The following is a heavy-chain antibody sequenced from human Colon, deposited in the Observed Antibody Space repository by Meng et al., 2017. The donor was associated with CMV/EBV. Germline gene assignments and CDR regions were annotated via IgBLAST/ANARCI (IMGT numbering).Heavy chain of an antibody. D-gene: IGHD5-24*01. Sequence: VSCKASGYTFTGYKIHWVRQAPGQGLEWMGWINPNMGGPTYAQKFKGRVTVTRDTSISTVYMEVNSLTSDDTAVYYCARAGDDYFDLWGQGTLVTVS. CDR2: INPNMGGP. J-gene: IGHJ4*02. CDR3: ARAGDDYFDL. CDR1: GYTFTGYK. V-gene: IGHV1-2*02.